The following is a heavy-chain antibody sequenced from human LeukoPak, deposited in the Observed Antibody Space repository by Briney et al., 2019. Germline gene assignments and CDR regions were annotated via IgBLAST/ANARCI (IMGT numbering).Heavy chain of an antibody. CDR1: GFTFSSYG. V-gene: IGHV3-21*01. CDR2: ISSSSSYI. D-gene: IGHD5-18*01. J-gene: IGHJ6*02. CDR3: ARDQGRRIQPLDYGMDV. Sequence: GRSLRLSCAASGFTFSSYGMHWVRQAPGKGLEWVSSISSSSSYIYYADSVKGRFTISRDNAKNSLYLQMNSLRAEDTAVYYCARDQGRRIQPLDYGMDVWGQGTTVTVSS.